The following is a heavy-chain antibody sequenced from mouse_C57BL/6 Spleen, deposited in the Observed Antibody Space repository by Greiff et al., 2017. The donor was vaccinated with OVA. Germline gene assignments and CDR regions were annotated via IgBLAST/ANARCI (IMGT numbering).Heavy chain of an antibody. Sequence: VQLQQPGAELVRPGSSVKLSCKASGYTFTSYWMDWVKQRPGQGLEWIGNIYPSDSETHYNQKFKDKATLTVDKSSSTAYMQLSSLTSEDSAVYYCAILWSFAYWGQGTLVTVSA. CDR1: GYTFTSYW. D-gene: IGHD1-1*02. CDR2: IYPSDSET. V-gene: IGHV1-61*01. J-gene: IGHJ3*01. CDR3: AILWSFAY.